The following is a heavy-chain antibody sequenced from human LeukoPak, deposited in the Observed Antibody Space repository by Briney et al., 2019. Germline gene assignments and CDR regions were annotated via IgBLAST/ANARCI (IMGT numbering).Heavy chain of an antibody. CDR2: ISAYNGNT. CDR1: GYTFTSYG. Sequence: ASVKVSCTASGYTFTSYGISWVRQAPGQGLEWMGWISAYNGNTNYAQKLQGRVTMTTDTSTSTAYMELRSLRSDDTAVYYCARGGIRYCSGGSCYYYYYYMDVWGKGTTVTVSS. J-gene: IGHJ6*03. V-gene: IGHV1-18*01. CDR3: ARGGIRYCSGGSCYYYYYYMDV. D-gene: IGHD2-15*01.